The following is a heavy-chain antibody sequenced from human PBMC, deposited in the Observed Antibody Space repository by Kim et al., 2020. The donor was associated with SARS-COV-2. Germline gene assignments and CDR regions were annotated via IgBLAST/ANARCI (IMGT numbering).Heavy chain of an antibody. Sequence: GGSLRLSCAASGFTFSSYGMHWVRQAPGKGLEWVAVISYDGSNKYYADSVKGRFTISRDNSKNTLYLQMNSLRAEDTAVYYCAKSYVRGVILTRDQLSYYGMDVWGQGTTVTVSS. J-gene: IGHJ6*02. CDR3: AKSYVRGVILTRDQLSYYGMDV. CDR2: ISYDGSNK. V-gene: IGHV3-30*18. CDR1: GFTFSSYG. D-gene: IGHD3-10*01.